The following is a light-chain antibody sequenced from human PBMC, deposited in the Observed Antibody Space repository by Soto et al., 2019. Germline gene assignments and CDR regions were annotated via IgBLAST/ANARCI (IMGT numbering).Light chain of an antibody. J-gene: IGKJ3*01. Sequence: EIVMTQYPATLSVSPGERATLSCSASQSVSSNLAWYQQKPGQAPRLLIYGASTRATGIPARFSGSGSGTEFNLTSSRLQSEDFAVYYCQQYNNWPPFTFGPGTKVDIK. CDR2: GAS. V-gene: IGKV3-15*01. CDR1: QSVSSN. CDR3: QQYNNWPPFT.